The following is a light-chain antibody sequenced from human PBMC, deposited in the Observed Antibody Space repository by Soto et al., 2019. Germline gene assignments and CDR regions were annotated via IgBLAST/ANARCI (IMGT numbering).Light chain of an antibody. CDR1: SGHSSYA. CDR2: LNSDGSH. Sequence: QPVLTQSPSASASLGASVKLTCTLSSGHSSYAIAWHQQQPEKGPRYLMKLNSDGSHSKGDGIPDRFSGSSSGAERYLTISSLQSEDEADSYCQTWGTGVVFGGGTKLTVL. V-gene: IGLV4-69*01. J-gene: IGLJ2*01. CDR3: QTWGTGVV.